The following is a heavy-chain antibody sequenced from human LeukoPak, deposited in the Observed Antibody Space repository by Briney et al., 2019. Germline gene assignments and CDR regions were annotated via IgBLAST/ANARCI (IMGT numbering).Heavy chain of an antibody. J-gene: IGHJ5*02. CDR1: GYTFTSYG. CDR3: ARVDSSGWSHHGWFDP. D-gene: IGHD6-19*01. Sequence: ASVKVSCKASGYTFTSYGISWVRQAPGQGLEWVGWISAYNGNTNYAQKLQGRVTTTTDTSTSTAYMELRSLRSDDTAVYYCARVDSSGWSHHGWFDPWGQGTLVTVSS. V-gene: IGHV1-18*01. CDR2: ISAYNGNT.